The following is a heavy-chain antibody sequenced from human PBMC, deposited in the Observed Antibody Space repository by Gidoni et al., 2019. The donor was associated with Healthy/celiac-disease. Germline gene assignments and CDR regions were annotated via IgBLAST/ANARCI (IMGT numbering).Heavy chain of an antibody. CDR2: IRYDGNVE. J-gene: IGHJ4*02. CDR1: GFSVRSYD. V-gene: IGHV3-30*02. D-gene: IGHD1-20*01. CDR3: AKGISVTGTDLFDY. Sequence: QVQLVESGGGVVQPGGSLSLSCLASGFSVRSYDMHWVRQAPGKGLEWVAFIRYDGNVEQYADSVKGRFTISRDNSKNTLYLQMNSLRVEDTAVYYCAKGISVTGTDLFDYWGQGTLVTVSS.